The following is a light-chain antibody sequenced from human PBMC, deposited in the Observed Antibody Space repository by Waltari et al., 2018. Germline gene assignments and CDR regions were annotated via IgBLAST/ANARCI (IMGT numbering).Light chain of an antibody. V-gene: IGLV2-8*01. CDR1: SSDVGVYNY. CDR3: SSYAGRNTL. CDR2: EVS. Sequence: QSALTQPPSASGAPGQSVTISCTGTSSDVGVYNYVSWYQQHPGEAPNLLIYEVSKRPSGVPDRFSGSKSGDTASLTVSGLQAEDEGDYYCSSYAGRNTLFGGGTKLTVL. J-gene: IGLJ2*01.